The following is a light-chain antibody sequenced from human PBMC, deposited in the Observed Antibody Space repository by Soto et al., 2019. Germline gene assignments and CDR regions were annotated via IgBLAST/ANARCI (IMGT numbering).Light chain of an antibody. CDR2: DAP. V-gene: IGKV3D-20*01. CDR3: QHFGDSPT. Sequence: IVLTQSPATLSLSPGDRATLSCGASQSVTSNFVAWYQKKPGLAPRLLIFDAPRRATGIPDRFSGSGSGTDFTLTIWRLEPEDSAVYYCQHFGDSPTFGGGTKVEIK. J-gene: IGKJ4*01. CDR1: QSVTSNF.